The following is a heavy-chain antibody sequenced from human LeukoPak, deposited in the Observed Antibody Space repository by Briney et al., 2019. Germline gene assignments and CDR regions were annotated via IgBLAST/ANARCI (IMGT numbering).Heavy chain of an antibody. V-gene: IGHV3-48*02. CDR2: ISSSSSTI. J-gene: IGHJ4*02. CDR1: GFTFSSYW. Sequence: PGGSLRLSCAASGFTFSSYWMSWVRQAPGKGLEWVSYISSSSSTIYYADSVKGRFTISRDNAKNSLYLQMNSLRDEDTAVYYCARDTVEWLLRPTYFDYWGQGTLVTVSS. CDR3: ARDTVEWLLRPTYFDY. D-gene: IGHD3-22*01.